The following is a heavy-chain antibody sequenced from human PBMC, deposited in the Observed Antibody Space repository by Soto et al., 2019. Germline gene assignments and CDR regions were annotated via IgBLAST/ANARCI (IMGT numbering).Heavy chain of an antibody. Sequence: QITLKESGPTLVKPTQTLTLTCTFSGFSLTTRGVGVGWIRQPPGKALEWLALIYWDDDEGYSPSLKSRPTIPTDTSKTPLVLTMTNMHPVYTATYSFAHIPRGYTYHFDYWGQGTLVTVSS. CDR3: AHIPRGYTYHFDY. CDR1: GFSLTTRGVG. D-gene: IGHD5-18*01. J-gene: IGHJ4*02. V-gene: IGHV2-5*02. CDR2: IYWDDDE.